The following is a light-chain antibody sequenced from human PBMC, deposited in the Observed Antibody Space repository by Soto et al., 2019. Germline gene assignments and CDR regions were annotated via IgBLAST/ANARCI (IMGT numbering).Light chain of an antibody. CDR2: AAS. CDR1: QGINSW. Sequence: DIQMTQSPSSVSASVGDRVTITCRASQGINSWLAWYQQKAGKAPNLLIYAASSLQSGGPSRFSGRGSGTDFALTISRLQPEDSASYYWRQGNGFPCTFGQGTKVEIK. CDR3: RQGNGFPCT. J-gene: IGKJ1*01. V-gene: IGKV1-12*02.